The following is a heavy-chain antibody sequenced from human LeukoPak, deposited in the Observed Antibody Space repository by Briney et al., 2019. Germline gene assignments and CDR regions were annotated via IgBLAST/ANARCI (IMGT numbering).Heavy chain of an antibody. CDR2: ISGSGGRT. CDR1: GFTFSSYA. CDR3: AKDRIVVVVVATKGSFDY. V-gene: IGHV3-23*01. J-gene: IGHJ4*02. Sequence: GGSLRLSCAASGFTFSSYAMSWVRQAPGKGLEWVSAISGSGGRTYYADSVKGRFTISRDNSKNTLYLQMNSLRAEDTAVYYCAKDRIVVVVVATKGSFDYWGQGTLVSVS. D-gene: IGHD2-15*01.